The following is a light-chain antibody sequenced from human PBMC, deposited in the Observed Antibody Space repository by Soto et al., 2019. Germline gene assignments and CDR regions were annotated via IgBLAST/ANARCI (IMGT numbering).Light chain of an antibody. CDR2: EVS. Sequence: QSALTQPASVSGSPGQSITISCTGTNSDVGGYNYVSWFQQHPGKAPKLMIYEVSNRPSGVSNRFSGSKSGNTASLTISGLQAEEEADYYCSSYTSSSTQVFGTGTKVTVL. CDR3: SSYTSSSTQV. V-gene: IGLV2-14*01. J-gene: IGLJ1*01. CDR1: NSDVGGYNY.